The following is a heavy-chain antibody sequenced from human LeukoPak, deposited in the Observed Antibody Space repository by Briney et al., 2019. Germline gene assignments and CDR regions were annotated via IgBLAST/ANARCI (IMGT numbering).Heavy chain of an antibody. D-gene: IGHD2-2*01. J-gene: IGHJ6*03. CDR1: GYTFTDYY. CDR2: INSKSGGT. V-gene: IGHV1-2*02. Sequence: ASVKVSCKASGYTFTDYYMHWVRQAPGQGLEWMGWINSKSGGTNYAQRFQGRVTMTRDTSIRTGYMELSRLRSDDTAIYYCARGAYCSSISCLGGHPGYYYYMDVWGKGTTVTVSS. CDR3: ARGAYCSSISCLGGHPGYYYYMDV.